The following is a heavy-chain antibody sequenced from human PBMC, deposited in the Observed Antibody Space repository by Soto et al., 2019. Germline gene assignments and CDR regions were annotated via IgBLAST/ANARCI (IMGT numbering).Heavy chain of an antibody. CDR3: ARSGYSYYYGMDV. Sequence: GESLKISCKGSGYSFTDYWIGWVRQMPGKGLEWMGIIWSSDSDTRYSPSFQGQVTISADKSINTAYLQWGSLKASDTAIYYCARSGYSYYYGMDVWGQGTTVTVSS. D-gene: IGHD5-18*01. J-gene: IGHJ6*02. CDR2: IWSSDSDT. CDR1: GYSFTDYW. V-gene: IGHV5-51*01.